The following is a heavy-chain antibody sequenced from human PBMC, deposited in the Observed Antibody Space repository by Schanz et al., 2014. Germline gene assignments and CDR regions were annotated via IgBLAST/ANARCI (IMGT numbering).Heavy chain of an antibody. J-gene: IGHJ5*02. CDR2: IYHSGST. Sequence: QVQLQESGPGLVKPSGTLSLTCAVSGGSISSSNWWSWVRQPPGKGLEWIGEIYHSGSTNYKPSLKSRVPIQADKSKTQFSLKLRPVTAADTAVYYCARRSVSPSGNSYGYVVAWFDPWGQGTLVTVSS. D-gene: IGHD5-18*01. CDR3: ARRSVSPSGNSYGYVVAWFDP. CDR1: GGSISSSNW. V-gene: IGHV4-4*02.